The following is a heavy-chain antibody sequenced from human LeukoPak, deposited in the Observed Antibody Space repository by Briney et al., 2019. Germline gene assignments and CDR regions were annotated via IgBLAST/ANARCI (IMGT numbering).Heavy chain of an antibody. CDR3: ARALRARITGTTASVYGMDV. CDR2: IYYSGST. CDR1: GGSISSYY. J-gene: IGHJ6*02. V-gene: IGHV4-59*01. D-gene: IGHD1-20*01. Sequence: SETLSLTCTISGGSISSYYWSWIREPPGKGLEWIGYIYYSGSTNYNPSLKSRVTISVDTSKNQFSLRLSSVTAADTAVYYCARALRARITGTTASVYGMDVWGQGTTVTLSS.